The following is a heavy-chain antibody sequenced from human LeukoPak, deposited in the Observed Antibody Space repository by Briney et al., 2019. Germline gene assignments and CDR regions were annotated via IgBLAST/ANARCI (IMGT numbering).Heavy chain of an antibody. Sequence: SETLSLTCTVSGGSISSYYWSWIRQPPGKGLEWIGYIYYSGSTNYNPSLKSRVTISVDTSKNQFPLKLSSVTAADTAVYYCAREAGRGNDYWGQGTLVTVSS. V-gene: IGHV4-59*01. J-gene: IGHJ4*02. D-gene: IGHD6-19*01. CDR3: AREAGRGNDY. CDR1: GGSISSYY. CDR2: IYYSGST.